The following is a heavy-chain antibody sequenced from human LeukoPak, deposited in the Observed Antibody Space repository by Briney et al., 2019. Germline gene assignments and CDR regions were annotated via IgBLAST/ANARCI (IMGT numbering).Heavy chain of an antibody. J-gene: IGHJ4*02. Sequence: GESLKISCKGSGYXFTNYWIYWVRQMPGKGLEWMGIIYPGDSDTRYSPSIQGQLTISADKSISTAYLQWSSLQASDTAIYYCARSWVAGYGTVLDYWGQGTLVTVSS. V-gene: IGHV5-51*01. D-gene: IGHD6-19*01. CDR2: IYPGDSDT. CDR1: GYXFTNYW. CDR3: ARSWVAGYGTVLDY.